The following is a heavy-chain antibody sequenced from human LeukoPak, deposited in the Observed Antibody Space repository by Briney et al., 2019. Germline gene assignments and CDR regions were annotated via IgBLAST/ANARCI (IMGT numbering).Heavy chain of an antibody. Sequence: GGSLRLSCAASGFAFSSHTMNWVRQAPGKGLEWVSSISSSGSYIYYADSVKGRFTISRDNAKNSLYLQMNSLRAEDTAVYFCARAYYYDSVMGTFDIWGQGTMVTVSS. V-gene: IGHV3-21*01. CDR2: ISSSGSYI. CDR3: ARAYYYDSVMGTFDI. CDR1: GFAFSSHT. J-gene: IGHJ3*02. D-gene: IGHD3-22*01.